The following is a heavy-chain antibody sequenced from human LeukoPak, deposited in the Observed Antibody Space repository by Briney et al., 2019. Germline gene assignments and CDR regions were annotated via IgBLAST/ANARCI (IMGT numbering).Heavy chain of an antibody. Sequence: ASVKVSCKASGYTFTGYYMHWVRQAPGQGLEWMGWINPNSGGTNYAQKFQGRVTMTRDTSISTAYMELSRLRSDDTAVYYCARPSYCGGDCYSPGFDYWGQGTLVTVSS. CDR1: GYTFTGYY. CDR2: INPNSGGT. D-gene: IGHD2-21*02. J-gene: IGHJ4*02. V-gene: IGHV1-2*02. CDR3: ARPSYCGGDCYSPGFDY.